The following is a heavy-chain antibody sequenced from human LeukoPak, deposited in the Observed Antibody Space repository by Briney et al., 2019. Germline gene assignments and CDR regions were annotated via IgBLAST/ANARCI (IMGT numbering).Heavy chain of an antibody. CDR1: GDTFSSYA. V-gene: IGHV1-69*13. CDR3: ARGEVGGYYYYGMDV. J-gene: IGHJ6*02. CDR2: IIPIFGTA. Sequence: GASVKVSCKASGDTFSSYAISWVRQAPGQGLEWMGGIIPIFGTANYAQKFQGRVTITADESTSTAYMELSSLRSEDTAVYYCARGEVGGYYYYGMDVWGQGTTVTVSS. D-gene: IGHD1-26*01.